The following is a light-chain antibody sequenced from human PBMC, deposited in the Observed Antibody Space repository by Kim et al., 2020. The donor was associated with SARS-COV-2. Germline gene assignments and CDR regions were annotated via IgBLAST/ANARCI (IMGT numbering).Light chain of an antibody. J-gene: IGKJ4*01. Sequence: SASVGDRVTVTCRASQNNSTYLKWYQQRPGKAPKVLIYAKSHVQSGVPSRFRGSGSGTDFTLTICSLQPEDVATYYCQQRHSLPRFGGGTKVDIK. CDR3: QQRHSLPR. CDR1: QNNSTY. CDR2: AKS. V-gene: IGKV1-39*01.